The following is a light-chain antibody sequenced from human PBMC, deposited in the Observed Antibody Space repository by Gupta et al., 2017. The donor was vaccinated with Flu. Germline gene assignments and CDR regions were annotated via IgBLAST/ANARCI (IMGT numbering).Light chain of an antibody. J-gene: IGKJ4*01. Sequence: DSQMTQSPSSVSAFVGDRVTITCRASQGINNWLAWYQQKSGIAPKLPIYGASWVQSGIPSRFSGSGSWTDFTLTISSLHPEDFATSYCQQSNSLPSTFGRGSKVEIK. CDR1: QGINNW. CDR3: QQSNSLPST. V-gene: IGKV1-12*01. CDR2: GAS.